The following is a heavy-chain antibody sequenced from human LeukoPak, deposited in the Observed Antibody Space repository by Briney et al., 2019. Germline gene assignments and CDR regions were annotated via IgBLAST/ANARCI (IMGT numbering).Heavy chain of an antibody. CDR3: ARSYNYGLDY. CDR1: GFTFSSYS. V-gene: IGHV3-21*01. D-gene: IGHD3-22*01. J-gene: IGHJ4*02. CDR2: INSSSSYI. Sequence: GGSLRLSCAASGFTFSSYSMNWVRQAPGKWLEWVSSINSSSSYIYYADSVKGRFAISRDNAKNSLYLQMNSLRAEDTAVYYCARSYNYGLDYWGQGTLVTVSS.